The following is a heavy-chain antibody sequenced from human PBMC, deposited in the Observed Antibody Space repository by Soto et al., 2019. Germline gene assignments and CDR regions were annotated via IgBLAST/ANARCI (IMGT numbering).Heavy chain of an antibody. CDR3: ARDDPARVGRTTPGSSYFVY. CDR2: IIPIFGTA. D-gene: IGHD1-1*01. J-gene: IGHJ4*02. CDR1: GGTFSSYA. V-gene: IGHV1-69*06. Sequence: QVQLVQSGAEVKKPGSSVKVSCKASGGTFSSYAISWVRQAPGQGLEWMGGIIPIFGTANYAQKFQGRVTITADKSTSTAYMELSSLRSEDTAVYYCARDDPARVGRTTPGSSYFVYWGQGTLVTVSS.